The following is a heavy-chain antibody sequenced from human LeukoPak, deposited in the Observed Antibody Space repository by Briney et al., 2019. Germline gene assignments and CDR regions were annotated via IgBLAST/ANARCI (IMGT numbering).Heavy chain of an antibody. CDR1: GFTFSSYG. Sequence: PGGSLRLSCAASGFTFSSYGMHWVRQAPGKGLEWVAVIWYDGSNKYYADSVKGRFTISRDNSKNTLCLQMNSLRAEDTAVYYCARDQSPVGSGFDAFDIWGQGTMVTVSS. CDR2: IWYDGSNK. CDR3: ARDQSPVGSGFDAFDI. D-gene: IGHD5-12*01. V-gene: IGHV3-33*01. J-gene: IGHJ3*02.